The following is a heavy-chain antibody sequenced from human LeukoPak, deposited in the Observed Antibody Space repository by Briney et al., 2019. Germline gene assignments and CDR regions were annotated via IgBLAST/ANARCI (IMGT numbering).Heavy chain of an antibody. V-gene: IGHV4-59*08. CDR3: AAFYDILTGFSF. D-gene: IGHD3-9*01. J-gene: IGHJ4*02. Sequence: SETLSLTCTVSGGSINRYYWSWIRQPPGKGLEWIAYIYDSGTTNYSPTLMSRVTVSVDTSKIQFSLKLSSVTAADTAVYYCAAFYDILTGFSFWGQGNLVIVSS. CDR1: GGSINRYY. CDR2: IYDSGTT.